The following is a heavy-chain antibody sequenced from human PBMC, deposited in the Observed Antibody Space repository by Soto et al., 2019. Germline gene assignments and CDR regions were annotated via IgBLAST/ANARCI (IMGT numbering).Heavy chain of an antibody. CDR2: FDPEDGET. Sequence: ASVKVSCKVSGYTRTELSMHWVRQAPGKGLEWMGGFDPEDGETIYAQKFQGRVTMTEDTSTDTAYMELSSLRSEDTAVYYCATDPMRYGSGGRCYLVAFDIWGQGIMVTVSS. J-gene: IGHJ3*02. D-gene: IGHD2-15*01. V-gene: IGHV1-24*01. CDR3: ATDPMRYGSGGRCYLVAFDI. CDR1: GYTRTELS.